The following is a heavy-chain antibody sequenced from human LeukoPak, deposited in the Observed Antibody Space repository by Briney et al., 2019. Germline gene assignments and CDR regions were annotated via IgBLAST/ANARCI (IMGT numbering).Heavy chain of an antibody. J-gene: IGHJ6*03. Sequence: PSETLSLTCTVSGGSISSSSYYWGWIRQPPGKGLEWIGNIYYSGSTYYNPSLKSRVTISLDTSKNQFSLKLSSVTAADTAVYYCARETSQKGAHYMDVWGKGTTVTISS. CDR3: ARETSQKGAHYMDV. V-gene: IGHV4-39*07. D-gene: IGHD3-16*01. CDR1: GGSISSSSYY. CDR2: IYYSGST.